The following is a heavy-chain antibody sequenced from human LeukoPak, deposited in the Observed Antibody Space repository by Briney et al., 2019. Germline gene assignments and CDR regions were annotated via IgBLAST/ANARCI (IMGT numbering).Heavy chain of an antibody. CDR2: ISSSSSYI. J-gene: IGHJ4*02. V-gene: IGHV3-21*01. D-gene: IGHD6-13*01. CDR1: GFTFSSYS. Sequence: GGSLRLSCAASGFTFSSYSMNWVRQAPGKGLEWVSSISSSSSYIYYADSVKGRFTISRDNAKNSLFLQLNSLRAEDTAVYYCARASAGSPGDYWGQGTLVTVSS. CDR3: ARASAGSPGDY.